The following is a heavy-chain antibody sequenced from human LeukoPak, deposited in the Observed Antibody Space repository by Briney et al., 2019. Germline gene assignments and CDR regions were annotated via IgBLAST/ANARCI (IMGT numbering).Heavy chain of an antibody. CDR1: GYTFTGYY. Sequence: ASVKVSCKASGYTFTGYYMHRVRQAPGQGLEWMGWINPNSGGTNYAQKFQGRVTMTRDTSISTAYMELSRLRSDDTAVYYCATFEYSSSSGHYYYYYMDVWGKGTTVTVSS. CDR2: INPNSGGT. V-gene: IGHV1-2*02. J-gene: IGHJ6*03. D-gene: IGHD6-6*01. CDR3: ATFEYSSSSGHYYYYYMDV.